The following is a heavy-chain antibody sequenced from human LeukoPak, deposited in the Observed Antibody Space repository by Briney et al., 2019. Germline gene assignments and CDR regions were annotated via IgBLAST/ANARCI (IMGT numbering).Heavy chain of an antibody. CDR2: MNPKSGNT. V-gene: IGHV1-8*01. D-gene: IGHD3-10*01. J-gene: IGHJ5*01. CDR3: ARGRSFWFDR. Sequence: GASVKVSCKASGYTFCNYDINWVRQATGQGLEWMGWMNPKSGNTGYAQKLKGRVTMTRNTSISTAYMDLSSLTSEDTAVYYCARGRSFWFDRWGQGTLVTVSS. CDR1: GYTFCNYD.